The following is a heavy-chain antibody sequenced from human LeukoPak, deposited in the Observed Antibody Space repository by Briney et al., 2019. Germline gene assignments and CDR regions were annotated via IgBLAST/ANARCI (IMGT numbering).Heavy chain of an antibody. CDR3: AARSGTGVAEFDY. D-gene: IGHD3-10*01. V-gene: IGHV1-58*02. Sequence: SVKVSCKASGFTFTSSAMQWVRQARGQRLEWIGWIVVGSGNTNYAQKFQERLTITRDMSTSTAYMELSSLRSEDTAVYYCAARSGTGVAEFDYWGQGTLVTVSS. J-gene: IGHJ4*02. CDR2: IVVGSGNT. CDR1: GFTFTSSA.